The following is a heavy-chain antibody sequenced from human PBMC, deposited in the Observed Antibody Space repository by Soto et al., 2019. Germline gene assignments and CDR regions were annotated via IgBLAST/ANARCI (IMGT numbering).Heavy chain of an antibody. CDR3: AGVSRGVVKDDY. CDR1: GRSISSGDYY. CDR2: IYYSGST. J-gene: IGHJ4*02. V-gene: IGHV4-30-4*01. Sequence: PSETLSLTCTVSGRSISSGDYYWSWIRQPPGKGLEWIGYIYYSGSTYYNPSLKSRVTISVDTSKNQFSLKLSSVTAADTAVYYCAGVSRGVVKDDYWXQGTLVTVSS. D-gene: IGHD3-3*01.